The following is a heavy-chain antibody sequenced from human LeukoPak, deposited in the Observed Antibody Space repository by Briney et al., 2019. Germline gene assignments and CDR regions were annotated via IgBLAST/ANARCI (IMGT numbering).Heavy chain of an antibody. CDR3: ARDVGSGYHDY. CDR2: INPNSGGT. J-gene: IGHJ4*02. V-gene: IGHV1-2*02. Sequence: ASVKVSCKASGYTFISYEINWVRRATGQGLEWMGWINPNSGGTNYAQKFQGRVTMTRDTSISTAYMELSRLRSDDTAVYYCARDVGSGYHDYWGQGTLVTVSS. CDR1: GYTFISYE. D-gene: IGHD3-22*01.